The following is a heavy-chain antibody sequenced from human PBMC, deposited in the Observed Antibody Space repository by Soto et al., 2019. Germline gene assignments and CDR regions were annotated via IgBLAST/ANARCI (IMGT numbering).Heavy chain of an antibody. Sequence: SETLSLTCTVSGGSVSSGSYYWSWIRQPPGKGLEWIGYIYYSGSTNYNPSLKSRVTISVDTSKNQSSLKLSSVTAADTAVYYCAREYYYDSSGYYYRVFDYWGQGTLVTVSS. CDR1: GGSVSSGSYY. J-gene: IGHJ4*02. V-gene: IGHV4-61*01. CDR2: IYYSGST. D-gene: IGHD3-22*01. CDR3: AREYYYDSSGYYYRVFDY.